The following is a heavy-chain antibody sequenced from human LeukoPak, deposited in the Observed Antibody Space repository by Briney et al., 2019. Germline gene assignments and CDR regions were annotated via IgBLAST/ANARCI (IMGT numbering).Heavy chain of an antibody. CDR3: AKDSIGYGDYERGDY. CDR1: GFPFDSFW. Sequence: GGSLRLSCAASGFPFDSFWMSWFRQAPGKGLEWVSAISGSGGSTYYADSVKGRFTISRDNSKNTLYLQMNSLRAEDTAVYYCAKDSIGYGDYERGDYWGQGTLVTVSS. D-gene: IGHD4-17*01. J-gene: IGHJ4*02. CDR2: ISGSGGST. V-gene: IGHV3-23*01.